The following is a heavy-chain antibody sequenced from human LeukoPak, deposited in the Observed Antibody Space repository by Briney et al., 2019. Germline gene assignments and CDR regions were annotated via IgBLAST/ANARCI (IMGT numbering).Heavy chain of an antibody. Sequence: GGSLRLSCAASGFTVSSYWMHWVRQAPGRGLVWVSRINEDGSTINYADSVKGRFTISRDNAKNTLYLQMDSLRAEDTAMYYCVRDFGGSRDYWGQGTLVIVSS. CDR3: VRDFGGSRDY. CDR1: GFTVSSYW. CDR2: INEDGSTI. J-gene: IGHJ4*02. D-gene: IGHD3-10*01. V-gene: IGHV3-74*01.